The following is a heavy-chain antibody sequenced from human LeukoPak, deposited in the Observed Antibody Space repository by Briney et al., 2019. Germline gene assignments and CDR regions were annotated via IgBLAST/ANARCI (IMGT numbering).Heavy chain of an antibody. Sequence: SETLSLTCAVYGGSFSGYYWSWIRQPPGKGLEWIGYIYHSGSTYYNPSLKSRVTISVDRSKNQFSLKLSSVTAADTAVYYCARVTYDSSGWNWFDPWGQGTLVTVSS. CDR1: GGSFSGYY. D-gene: IGHD3-22*01. CDR2: IYHSGST. CDR3: ARVTYDSSGWNWFDP. J-gene: IGHJ5*02. V-gene: IGHV4-30-2*01.